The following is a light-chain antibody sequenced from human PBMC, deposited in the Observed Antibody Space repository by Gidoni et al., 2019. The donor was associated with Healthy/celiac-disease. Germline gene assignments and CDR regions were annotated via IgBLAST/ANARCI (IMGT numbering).Light chain of an antibody. CDR1: QVINNY. CDR3: QKYNSAPWT. CDR2: AAS. J-gene: IGKJ1*01. Sequence: DIQMTQSPSSLSASVGDRVTITCRASQVINNYLAWYQQKPGKVPKLLIYAASTLQSGVPSLFSGSGAGRDFTLTISSLQPEDGATYYCQKYNSAPWTFGQGTKVEIK. V-gene: IGKV1-27*01.